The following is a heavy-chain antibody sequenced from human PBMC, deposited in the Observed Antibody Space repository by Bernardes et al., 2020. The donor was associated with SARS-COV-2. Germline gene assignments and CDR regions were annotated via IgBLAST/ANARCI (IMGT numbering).Heavy chain of an antibody. Sequence: GGSLRLSCAASGFTFSSYAMSWVRQAPGKGPEWVSSISGSVGPTFYADSVKGRFTISRDNSKNTLYLQMNSLRAEDTAVYYCAKFLAGSSPHRTGAVTYFDYWGQGTLVTVSS. CDR3: AKFLAGSSPHRTGAVTYFDY. J-gene: IGHJ4*02. CDR2: ISGSVGPT. CDR1: GFTFSSYA. V-gene: IGHV3-23*01. D-gene: IGHD4-17*01.